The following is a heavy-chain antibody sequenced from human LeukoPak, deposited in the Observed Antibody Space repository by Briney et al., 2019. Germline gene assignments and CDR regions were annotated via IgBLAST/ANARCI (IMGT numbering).Heavy chain of an antibody. CDR1: GGSFSGYY. CDR3: ARNAVPGYFDY. Sequence: SETLSLTCAVYGGSFSGYYWSWIRQPPGKGLEWIGEINHSGYTNYNPSLKSRVTISVDTSKKQFSLKLSSVTAADTAVYYCARNAVPGYFDYWGQGTLVSVSS. D-gene: IGHD3-10*01. J-gene: IGHJ4*02. V-gene: IGHV4-34*01. CDR2: INHSGYT.